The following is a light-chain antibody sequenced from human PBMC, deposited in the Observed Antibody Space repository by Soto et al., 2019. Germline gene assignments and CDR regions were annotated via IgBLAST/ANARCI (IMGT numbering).Light chain of an antibody. CDR1: QSLSVSY. J-gene: IGKJ1*01. CDR2: GTS. V-gene: IGKV3-20*01. CDR3: HQFGDSPQT. Sequence: EIVLTQPPGTLSLSPGDRATLSCRASQSLSVSYIAWYQQRPGQAPRLLIYGTSTRATGIPDRFSGSGSGTDFTLAISRLEPEDFAVYYCHQFGDSPQTFGQGTKVDIK.